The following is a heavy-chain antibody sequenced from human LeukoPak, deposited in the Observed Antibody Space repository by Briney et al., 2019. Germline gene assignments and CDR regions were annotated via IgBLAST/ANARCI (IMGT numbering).Heavy chain of an antibody. D-gene: IGHD6-19*01. J-gene: IGHJ4*02. CDR1: GFNFSSYV. Sequence: PGRSLKPSCAASGFNFSSYVVHWVRQAPGKGLECVAVISNDGNNIHYVDSVKGRFTISRDNTKNTLYLQMNSLRAEDTAVYYCARDNPGSGWTQCFDYWGQGTLVTVSS. V-gene: IGHV3-30-3*01. CDR3: ARDNPGSGWTQCFDY. CDR2: ISNDGNNI.